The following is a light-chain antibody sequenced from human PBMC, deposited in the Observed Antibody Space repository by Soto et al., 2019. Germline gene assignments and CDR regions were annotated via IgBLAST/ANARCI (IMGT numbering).Light chain of an antibody. CDR3: QQSYSTLPT. CDR1: QSISSY. Sequence: DIPMIQSPSSLSASVGDSVHITCRASQSISSYLNWYQQKPGKAPKLLIYAASSLQSGVPSRFSGSGSGTDFTLTISSLQPEDFATYYCQQSYSTLPTFGQGTRLEIK. J-gene: IGKJ5*01. CDR2: AAS. V-gene: IGKV1-39*01.